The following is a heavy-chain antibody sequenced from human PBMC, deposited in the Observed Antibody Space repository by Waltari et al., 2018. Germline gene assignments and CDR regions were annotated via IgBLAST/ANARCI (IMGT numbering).Heavy chain of an antibody. V-gene: IGHV1-46*01. J-gene: IGHJ4*02. D-gene: IGHD3-16*01. CDR1: GYTFTSHF. CDR3: ARGAIQGYFDY. Sequence: QVQLLQSGAKVRKSGASVKVSCKASGYTFTSHFIHWVRQAPGQGLEWMAIINPSGGRSGNAQKFQGRVTMTRDTSTSTVVMELSSLRSEDTAVYYCARGAIQGYFDYWGQGTLVTVSS. CDR2: INPSGGRS.